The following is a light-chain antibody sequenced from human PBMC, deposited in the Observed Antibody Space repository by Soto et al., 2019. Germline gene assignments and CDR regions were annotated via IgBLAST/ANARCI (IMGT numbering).Light chain of an antibody. J-gene: IGKJ2*01. CDR1: QSIRNY. CDR3: QQSDSSPYT. CDR2: VAS. Sequence: DIQMTQSPSSLSASVGDRVTITCRASQSIRNYVNWYQQKPGKAPKFLIYVASTLQIGVPSRFSRSGSGTDFTLTISSLQPEDFATYYCQQSDSSPYTFGPGTKLEIK. V-gene: IGKV1-39*01.